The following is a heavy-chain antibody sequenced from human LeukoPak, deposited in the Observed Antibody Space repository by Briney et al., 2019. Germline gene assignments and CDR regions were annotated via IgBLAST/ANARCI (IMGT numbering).Heavy chain of an antibody. CDR1: GFTFSNYA. J-gene: IGHJ4*02. CDR3: AKEMESSTWYIDY. CDR2: ISASGGSR. Sequence: PGKPLRLSCAASGFTFSNYAMNWVRQAPGKGLEWVSAISASGGSRFYTDSVKGRFTISRDNSKNTLFLLMNSLRVEDTAVYYCAKEMESSTWYIDYWGQGTLVSVSS. V-gene: IGHV3-23*01. D-gene: IGHD6-13*01.